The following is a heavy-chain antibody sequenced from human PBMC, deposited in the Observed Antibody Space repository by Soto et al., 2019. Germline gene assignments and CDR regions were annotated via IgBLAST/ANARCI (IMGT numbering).Heavy chain of an antibody. J-gene: IGHJ6*02. CDR1: GGSISSGGYS. CDR3: ARSIAARPGAYYYYGMDV. CDR2: IYHSGST. D-gene: IGHD6-6*01. Sequence: SETLSLTCAVSGGSISSGGYSWSWIRQPPGKGLEWIGYIYHSGSTYYNPSLKSRVTISVDRSKNQFSLKLSSVTAADTAVYYCARSIAARPGAYYYYGMDVWGQGTTVTVS. V-gene: IGHV4-30-2*01.